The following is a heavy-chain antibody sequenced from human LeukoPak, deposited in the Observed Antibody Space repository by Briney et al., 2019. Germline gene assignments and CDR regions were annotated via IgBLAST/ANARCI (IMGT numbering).Heavy chain of an antibody. D-gene: IGHD6-19*01. CDR3: ARVISVAGYDY. J-gene: IGHJ4*02. CDR2: ISSSSYI. Sequence: GGSLRLSCAASKFTVSSKYMSWVRQAPGKGLEWVSSISSSSYIYYADSVKGRFTISRDNAENSLYLQMNSLRAEDTAVYYCARVISVAGYDYWGQGTLVTVSS. V-gene: IGHV3-69-1*01. CDR1: KFTVSSKY.